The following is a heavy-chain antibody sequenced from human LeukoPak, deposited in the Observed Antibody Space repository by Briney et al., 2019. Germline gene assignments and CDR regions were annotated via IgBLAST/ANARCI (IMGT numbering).Heavy chain of an antibody. CDR2: IYTDGST. V-gene: IGHV3-66*01. CDR3: ARDSSGWR. Sequence: GGSLRLSCAASGFTVSSNHMNWVRQAPGKGLEWVSVIYTDGSTYYADSVKGRFTISRDNSKNTLYLQMNSLRAEDTAVYYCARDSSGWRWGQGTLVTVSS. J-gene: IGHJ4*02. D-gene: IGHD6-19*01. CDR1: GFTVSSNH.